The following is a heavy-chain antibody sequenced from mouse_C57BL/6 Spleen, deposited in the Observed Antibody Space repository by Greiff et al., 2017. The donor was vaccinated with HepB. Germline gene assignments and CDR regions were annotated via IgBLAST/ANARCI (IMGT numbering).Heavy chain of an antibody. CDR1: GFTFSDYG. D-gene: IGHD3-2*02. CDR2: ISSGSSTI. J-gene: IGHJ3*01. V-gene: IGHV5-17*01. CDR3: ARPGQLRLRLWFAY. Sequence: DVQLQESGGGLVKPGGSLKLSCAASGFTFSDYGMHWVRQAPEKGLEWVAYISSGSSTIYYADTVKGRFTISRDNAKNTLFLQMTSLRSEDTAMYYCARPGQLRLRLWFAYWGQGTLVTVSA.